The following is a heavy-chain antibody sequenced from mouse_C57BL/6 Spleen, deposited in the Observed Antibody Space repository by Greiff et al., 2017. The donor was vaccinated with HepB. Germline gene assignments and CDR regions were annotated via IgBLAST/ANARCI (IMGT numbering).Heavy chain of an antibody. CDR3: ARTQDGDFFMDD. D-gene: IGHD2-13*01. Sequence: QVQLQQPGAELVKPGASVKLSCKASGYTFTSYWMQWVKQRPGQGLEWIGEIDPSDSYTNYNQKFKGKATLTVDTSSSTAYMQLSSLTSEDSAVYYGARTQDGDFFMDDWGQGTSVTVSS. CDR1: GYTFTSYW. V-gene: IGHV1-50*01. J-gene: IGHJ4*01. CDR2: IDPSDSYT.